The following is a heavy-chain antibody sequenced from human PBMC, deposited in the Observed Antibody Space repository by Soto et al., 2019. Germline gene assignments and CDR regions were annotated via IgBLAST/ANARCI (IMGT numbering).Heavy chain of an antibody. V-gene: IGHV1-69*13. Sequence: GASVKVSCKASGGTFSSYAISWVRQAPGQGLEWMGGIIPIFGTANYAQKFQGRVTITAHESTSTAYMELSSLRPEDTLVYFCAIVATWSPGHFDYWGQRTLVTVSS. J-gene: IGHJ4*02. CDR2: IIPIFGTA. CDR1: GGTFSSYA. CDR3: AIVATWSPGHFDY. D-gene: IGHD2-15*01.